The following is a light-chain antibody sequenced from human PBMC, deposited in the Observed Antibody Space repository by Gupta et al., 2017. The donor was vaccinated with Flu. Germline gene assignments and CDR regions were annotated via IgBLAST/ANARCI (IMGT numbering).Light chain of an antibody. J-gene: IGLJ2*01. CDR3: SSYISSTSLVV. CDR2: DVS. V-gene: IGLV2-14*03. Sequence: ITISCTGTGSDVGGYYYVSWYQQHPGKAPKLIIYDVSSRPSAVSHRFSGSKSGNTASLTISDLRAEDEADYYCSSYISSTSLVVFGGGTKLTVL. CDR1: GSDVGGYYY.